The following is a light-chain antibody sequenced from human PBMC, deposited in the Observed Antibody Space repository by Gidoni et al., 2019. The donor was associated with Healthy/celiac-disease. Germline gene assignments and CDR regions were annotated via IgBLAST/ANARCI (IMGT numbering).Light chain of an antibody. CDR1: QSISSY. V-gene: IGKV1-39*01. J-gene: IGKJ3*01. CDR2: AAS. CDR3: QQSYSTPLFT. Sequence: DIHMTQSPSSLSASVGDRVTITCRASQSISSYLNWYQPKPGKAPKLLIYAASSLQSGVPSRFSGSGAGTDFTLTISSLQPEDFATYYCQQSYSTPLFTFGPGTKVDIK.